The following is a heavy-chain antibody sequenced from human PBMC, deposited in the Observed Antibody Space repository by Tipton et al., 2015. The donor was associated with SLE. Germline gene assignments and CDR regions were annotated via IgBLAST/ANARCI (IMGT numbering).Heavy chain of an antibody. CDR1: GFTFSSYG. V-gene: IGHV3-30*02. D-gene: IGHD3-10*01. J-gene: IGHJ5*02. CDR3: AKDYMVRVQGVPSP. CDR2: IRYDGSNK. Sequence: SLRLSCAASGFTFSSYGMHWVRQAPGKGLEWVAFIRYDGSNKYYADSVKGQFTISRDNSKNTLYLQMNSLRAEDTAVYYCAKDYMVRVQGVPSPWGQGTLVTVSS.